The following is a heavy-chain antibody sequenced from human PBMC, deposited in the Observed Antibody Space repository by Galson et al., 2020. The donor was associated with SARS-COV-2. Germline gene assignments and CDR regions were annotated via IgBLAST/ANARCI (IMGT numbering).Heavy chain of an antibody. D-gene: IGHD5-18*01. J-gene: IGHJ3*02. CDR1: GGSISSSNW. V-gene: IGHV4-4*02. Sequence: SETLSLTCAVSGGSISSSNWWSWGRQPPGQGLEWIGESYHSGSTNYNPSLKSRVTISVDKSKNQFSLKLSSVTAADTAVYYCAKRGYSYGFHAFDIWGQGTMVTVSS. CDR3: AKRGYSYGFHAFDI. CDR2: SYHSGST.